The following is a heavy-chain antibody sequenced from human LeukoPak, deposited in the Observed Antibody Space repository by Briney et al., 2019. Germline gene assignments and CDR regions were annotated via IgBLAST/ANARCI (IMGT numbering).Heavy chain of an antibody. Sequence: GSLRLSCAASGITFSSHGMHWVRQAPGKGLEGVAVISYDGSNKSYADSVEGRFTISRDNSKNTLYLQMNSLRPEDTAVYYCAKDVVLSTVVVTAIPGFDYWGQGTLVTVSS. D-gene: IGHD2-21*02. CDR2: ISYDGSNK. CDR1: GITFSSHG. J-gene: IGHJ4*02. V-gene: IGHV3-30*18. CDR3: AKDVVLSTVVVTAIPGFDY.